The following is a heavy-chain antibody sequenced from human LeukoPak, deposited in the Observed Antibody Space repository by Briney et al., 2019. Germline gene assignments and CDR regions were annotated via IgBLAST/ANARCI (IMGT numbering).Heavy chain of an antibody. V-gene: IGHV4-59*02. Sequence: SETLSLTCTVSGGSVSDYYWSWIRQSPGKGLEWIGYIYYTGTSYNPSLKSRVTISADTSKNQFSLKLISVTAADTAVYYCVRSDDFWSGYYGYWGQGTLVTVSS. CDR1: GGSVSDYY. CDR2: IYYTGT. J-gene: IGHJ4*02. D-gene: IGHD3-3*01. CDR3: VRSDDFWSGYYGY.